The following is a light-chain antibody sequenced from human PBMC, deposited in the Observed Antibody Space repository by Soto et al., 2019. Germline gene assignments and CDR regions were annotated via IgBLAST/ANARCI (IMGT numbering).Light chain of an antibody. CDR3: QQSYSITWT. CDR1: QGISTY. Sequence: DIHITQSPSSLSSSVGDRVTITCRASQGISTYLNWYQQKPGKAPKLLIYAASSLQSGVPSRFSGSGSETDFTLTISSLQPEDFATYSCQQSYSITWTFGQGTKVDIK. J-gene: IGKJ1*01. V-gene: IGKV1-39*01. CDR2: AAS.